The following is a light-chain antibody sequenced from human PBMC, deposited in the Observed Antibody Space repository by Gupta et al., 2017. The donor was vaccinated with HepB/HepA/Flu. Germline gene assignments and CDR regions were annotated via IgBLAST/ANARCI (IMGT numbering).Light chain of an antibody. CDR2: DAS. CDR1: QSVSSY. V-gene: IGKV3-11*01. CDR3: QQRSNWPSFT. Sequence: EIVXTQSPATLFLXPGERATLSCRASQSVSSYLAWYQQKPGQAPRLLIYDASNRATGIPARFSGSGSGTDFTLTISSLEPEDFAVYYCQQRSNWPSFTFGPGTKVEIK. J-gene: IGKJ3*01.